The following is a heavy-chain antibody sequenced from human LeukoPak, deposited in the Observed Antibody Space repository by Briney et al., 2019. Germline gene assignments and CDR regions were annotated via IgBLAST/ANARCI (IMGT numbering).Heavy chain of an antibody. CDR3: AKDRFGSGSYYAYFDY. CDR2: ISGSGGST. Sequence: SGGSLRLSCAASGFTFSSYAMSWVRQAPGKGLEWVSAISGSGGSTYYADSVKGRFTISRDNSKNTLYLQMNSLRAEDTAVYYCAKDRFGSGSYYAYFDYWGQGTLVTVSS. J-gene: IGHJ4*02. CDR1: GFTFSSYA. V-gene: IGHV3-23*01. D-gene: IGHD1-26*01.